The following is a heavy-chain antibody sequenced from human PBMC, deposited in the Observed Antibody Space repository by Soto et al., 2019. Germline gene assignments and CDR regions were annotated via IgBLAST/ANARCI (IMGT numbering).Heavy chain of an antibody. CDR3: VRGDFNIAFDS. Sequence: VQLVQSGAEVRMPGASVKLSCKATSSVFRYYFIHWVRQVPGEGLEYVGTFNPTGGGTNYARKFEGRVTLTGDTSTSTAYMEVTNLRPDDSALYYCVRGDFNIAFDSWGQGTQGTVSS. J-gene: IGHJ4*02. V-gene: IGHV1-46*01. CDR2: FNPTGGGT. CDR1: SSVFRYYF. D-gene: IGHD2-21*01.